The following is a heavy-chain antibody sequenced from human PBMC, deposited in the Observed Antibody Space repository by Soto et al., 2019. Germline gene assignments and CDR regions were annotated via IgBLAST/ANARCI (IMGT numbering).Heavy chain of an antibody. CDR2: ISYDGTKT. J-gene: IGHJ4*02. Sequence: QVQLVESGGGVVQPGRSLSVSCAASGFTFSIYAMHWVRQAPGTGLEWVAVISYDGTKTYYADSVKGRVTIARDNSKNTVYLQMNSLTDEDTAVSCCAKGRGPRRQWLIDPFDYWCQGKVVTVSP. CDR3: AKGRGPRRQWLIDPFDY. CDR1: GFTFSIYA. D-gene: IGHD6-19*01. V-gene: IGHV3-30*18.